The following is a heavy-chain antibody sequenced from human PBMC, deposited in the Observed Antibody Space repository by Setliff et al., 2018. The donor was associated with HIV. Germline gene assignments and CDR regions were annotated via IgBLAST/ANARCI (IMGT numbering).Heavy chain of an antibody. V-gene: IGHV4-38-2*01. CDR1: GYSIRDNFF. J-gene: IGHJ5*02. CDR3: ARHDCGGDCSINWFDP. D-gene: IGHD2-21*02. Sequence: PSETLSLTCAVSGYSIRDNFFWGWVRQPPGKGLEWIGSIFYTGTTYYNPSLKSRVTLSLDTSKNQFSLELTSVTAADTAVYYSARHDCGGDCSINWFDPWGQGTLVTVSS. CDR2: IFYTGTT.